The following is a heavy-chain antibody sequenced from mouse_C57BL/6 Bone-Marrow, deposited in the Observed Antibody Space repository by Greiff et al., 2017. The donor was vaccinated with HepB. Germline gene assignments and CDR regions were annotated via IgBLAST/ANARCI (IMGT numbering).Heavy chain of an antibody. CDR3: ARGGFDD. Sequence: EVKLMESGGGLVQSGRSLRLSCATSGFTFSDFYMEWVRQAPGKGLEWIAASRNKANDYTTEYSASVKGRFIVSRDTSQSILYLQMNALRAEDTTIYYCARGGFDDWGQGTTLTVSS. J-gene: IGHJ2*01. CDR2: SRNKANDYTT. V-gene: IGHV7-1*01. CDR1: GFTFSDFY.